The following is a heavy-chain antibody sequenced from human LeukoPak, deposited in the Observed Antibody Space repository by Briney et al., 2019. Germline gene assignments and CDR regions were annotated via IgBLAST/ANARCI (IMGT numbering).Heavy chain of an antibody. CDR2: ISGSGGST. V-gene: IGHV3-23*01. J-gene: IGHJ4*02. D-gene: IGHD3-22*01. CDR3: ATPYYYDSSGYYPRFDY. Sequence: GGSLRLSCAASGFTFSSYAMSWVRQAPGKGLEWVPAISGSGGSTYYADSVKGRFTISRDNSKNTLYLQMNSLRAEDTAVYYCATPYYYDSSGYYPRFDYWGQGTLVTVSS. CDR1: GFTFSSYA.